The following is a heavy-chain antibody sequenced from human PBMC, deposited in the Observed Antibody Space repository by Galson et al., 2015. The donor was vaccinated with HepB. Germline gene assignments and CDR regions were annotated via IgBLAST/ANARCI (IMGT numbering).Heavy chain of an antibody. V-gene: IGHV3-33*05. J-gene: IGHJ4*02. CDR3: ARDYVIRGFTIPMGLAAL. CDR1: GFSFNSYG. Sequence: SLRLSCAASGFSFNSYGMQWVRQAPGQGLEWVALISYDGSNRYYTDSVKGRFTISRDNSKNTVYLQMNSLRAEDTAMYYCARDYVIRGFTIPMGLAALWGQGTLVTVSS. D-gene: IGHD3-10*01. CDR2: ISYDGSNR.